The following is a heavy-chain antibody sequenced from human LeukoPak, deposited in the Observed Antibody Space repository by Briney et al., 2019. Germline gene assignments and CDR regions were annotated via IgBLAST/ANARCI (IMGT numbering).Heavy chain of an antibody. CDR1: GGSISTYY. Sequence: PSETLSLTCDVSGGSISTYYWSWIRQPPGKGLEWIGYNYNSGTTNYNPSLRSRVTVSVDRSKNQFSLRLTSVTAADTAVYYCARERASAGPHFDHWARGTLVTVSS. V-gene: IGHV4-59*01. CDR2: NYNSGTT. CDR3: ARERASAGPHFDH. J-gene: IGHJ4*02. D-gene: IGHD6-13*01.